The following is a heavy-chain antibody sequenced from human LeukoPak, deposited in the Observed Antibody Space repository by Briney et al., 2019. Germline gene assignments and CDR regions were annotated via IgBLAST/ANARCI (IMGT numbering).Heavy chain of an antibody. CDR2: IYYSGST. J-gene: IGHJ3*02. CDR3: ARGAGTSDAFDI. Sequence: PSETLSLTCTVSGGSISSGDYYWSWIRQPPGKGLEWTGYIYYSGSTYYNPSLKSRVTISVDTSKNQFSLKLSSVTAADTAVYYCARGAGTSDAFDIWGQGTMVTVSS. D-gene: IGHD6-13*01. CDR1: GGSISSGDYY. V-gene: IGHV4-30-4*02.